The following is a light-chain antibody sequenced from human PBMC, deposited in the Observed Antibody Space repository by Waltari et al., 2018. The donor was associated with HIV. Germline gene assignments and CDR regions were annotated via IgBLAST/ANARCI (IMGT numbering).Light chain of an antibody. V-gene: IGKV1-39*01. J-gene: IGKJ3*01. CDR1: QNIDTY. CDR3: QQSYSTPA. CDR2: AAS. Sequence: DIQLPQSQSSLSASVGDRVAITCRASQNIDTYLNWYQQKPGTAPNLLIYAASTVHSGVPSRFSGSGSGTDFTLTISSLQPEDFATYYCQQSYSTPAFGPGTTV.